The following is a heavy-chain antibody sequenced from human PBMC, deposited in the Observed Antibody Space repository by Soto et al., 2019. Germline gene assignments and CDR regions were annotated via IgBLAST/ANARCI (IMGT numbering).Heavy chain of an antibody. J-gene: IGHJ6*02. CDR1: SLSKYT. Sequence: SLSKYTVGWVRQMPGKGLEWMGWNDPSDSYTNYSPSFQGHVTISADKSISTAYLQWSSLKASDTAMYYCAAQRRDRLADYYYGMDVWGQGTTVTVSS. V-gene: IGHV5-10-1*01. D-gene: IGHD6-25*01. CDR2: NDPSDSYT. CDR3: AAQRRDRLADYYYGMDV.